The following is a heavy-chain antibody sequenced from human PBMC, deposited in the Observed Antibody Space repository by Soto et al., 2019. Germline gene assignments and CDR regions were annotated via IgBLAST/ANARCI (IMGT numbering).Heavy chain of an antibody. V-gene: IGHV1-69*13. D-gene: IGHD6-19*01. Sequence: SVKVSCKASGGTFSSYAISWVRQAPGQGLEWMGGIIPIFGTANYAQKFQGRVTITADESTSTAYMELSSLRSEDTAVYYCAREGIAVAGILDPWGQGTLVTVSS. CDR3: AREGIAVAGILDP. CDR1: GGTFSSYA. CDR2: IIPIFGTA. J-gene: IGHJ5*02.